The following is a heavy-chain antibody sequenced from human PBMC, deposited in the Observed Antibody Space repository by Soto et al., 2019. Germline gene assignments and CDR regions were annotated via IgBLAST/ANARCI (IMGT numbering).Heavy chain of an antibody. V-gene: IGHV4-34*01. J-gene: IGHJ5*02. CDR2: INHSGST. D-gene: IGHD2-2*01. CDR1: GGSFSGYY. CDR3: ARSSRYCSSTSCSNWFDP. Sequence: QVQLQQWGAGLLKPSETLSLTCAVYGGSFSGYYWSWIRQPPGKGLEWIGEINHSGSTNYNPSLKSRVTISVDTAKNQFSLKLSSVTAADTAVYYCARSSRYCSSTSCSNWFDPWGQGTLVTVAA.